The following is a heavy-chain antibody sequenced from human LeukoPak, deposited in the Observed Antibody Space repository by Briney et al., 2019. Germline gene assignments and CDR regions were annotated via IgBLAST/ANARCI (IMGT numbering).Heavy chain of an antibody. CDR3: ARVGGYFDY. V-gene: IGHV4-31*03. J-gene: IGHJ4*02. Sequence: PSQTLFLTCSVSAGDISTGGFFWGWFRQLPGKGLEWIGYIHHTGSAYYTPSLQSRVSISIDTSKNQFSLRLTSVTAADTAVYYCARVGGYFDYWGQGALVTVSS. CDR1: AGDISTGGFF. CDR2: IHHTGSA. D-gene: IGHD3-10*01.